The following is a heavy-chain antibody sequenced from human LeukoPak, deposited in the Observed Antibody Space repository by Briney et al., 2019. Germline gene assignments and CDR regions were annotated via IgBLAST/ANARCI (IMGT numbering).Heavy chain of an antibody. CDR2: IYPGDSDT. CDR3: ARGIGEMATITGGFDP. D-gene: IGHD5-24*01. J-gene: IGHJ5*02. CDR1: GYSFSTYW. Sequence: GESLKISCKGSGYSFSTYWIGWVRQMPGKGLEWMGIIYPGDSDTRYSPSFQGQVTISADKSISTAYLQWSSLKASDTAMYYCARGIGEMATITGGFDPWGQGTLVTVSS. V-gene: IGHV5-51*01.